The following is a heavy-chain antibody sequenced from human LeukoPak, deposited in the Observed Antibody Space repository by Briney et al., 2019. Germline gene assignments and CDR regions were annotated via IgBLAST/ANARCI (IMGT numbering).Heavy chain of an antibody. V-gene: IGHV1-18*01. J-gene: IGHJ3*02. CDR1: GYTFNNYA. CDR3: ARDHYYGSGSYYNPTTNDAFDI. D-gene: IGHD3-10*01. Sequence: ASVKVSCKASGYTFNNYAMHWVRQAPGQGLEWMGWISAYNGNTNYAQKLQGRVTMTTDTSTSTAYMELRSLRSDDTAVYYCARDHYYGSGSYYNPTTNDAFDIWGQGTMVTVSS. CDR2: ISAYNGNT.